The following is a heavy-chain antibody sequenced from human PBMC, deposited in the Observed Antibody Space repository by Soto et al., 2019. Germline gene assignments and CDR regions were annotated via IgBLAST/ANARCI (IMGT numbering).Heavy chain of an antibody. CDR1: GSTFSIYA. V-gene: IGHV3-64*01. D-gene: IGHD5-18*01. Sequence: EVQLVESGGGLVQPGGSLRLSCAASGSTFSIYAMHWVRQAPGKGLEFISVISSNGGSTHYASSVKGRFTISRDNSKNTLYLEMASLRADDTAMYYCGSAGYSYALDYWGQGTLVTVSS. CDR3: GSAGYSYALDY. CDR2: ISSNGGST. J-gene: IGHJ4*02.